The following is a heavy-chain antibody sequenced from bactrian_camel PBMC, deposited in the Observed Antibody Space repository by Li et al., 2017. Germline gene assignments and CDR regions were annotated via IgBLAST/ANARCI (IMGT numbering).Heavy chain of an antibody. V-gene: IGHV3S53*01. D-gene: IGHD5*01. CDR3: AAQRWVGPPLMDTTYNA. CDR2: IDNDRSA. J-gene: IGHJ6*01. CDR1: GNTYSRAVSNC. Sequence: VQLVESGGGSVQDGGSLRLSCVASGNTYSRAVSNCVAWFRQAPGKEREGVAVIDNDRSARYEDSVKGRFTISQDDAKNTLYLQMNSLKPEDTAMYYCAAQRWVGPPLMDTTYNAWGQGTQVTVS.